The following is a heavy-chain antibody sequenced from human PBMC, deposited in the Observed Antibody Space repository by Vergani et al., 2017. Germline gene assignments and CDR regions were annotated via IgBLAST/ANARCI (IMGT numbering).Heavy chain of an antibody. CDR3: ARGRVDWYFDL. D-gene: IGHD2-15*01. J-gene: IGHJ2*01. Sequence: EVQLVESGGGLIQPGGSLRLSCAASGFTVSSNYMSWVRQAPGKGLEWVSVIYSGGSTYYADSVKGRFTISRDNSKNSLYLHINSLRAEDTAVYYCARGRVDWYFDLWGRGTLVTVSS. CDR1: GFTVSSNY. CDR2: IYSGGST. V-gene: IGHV3-53*01.